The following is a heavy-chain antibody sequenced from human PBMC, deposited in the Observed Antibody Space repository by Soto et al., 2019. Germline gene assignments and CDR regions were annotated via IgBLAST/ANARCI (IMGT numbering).Heavy chain of an antibody. CDR2: MNPNSGNT. J-gene: IGHJ5*02. CDR1: GYTFTSYD. D-gene: IGHD2-8*01. CDR3: ARQWCMLPGGCDWFDP. V-gene: IGHV1-8*01. Sequence: RASVKVSCKASGYTFTSYDINWVRQATGQGLEWMGWMNPNSGNTGYAQKFQGRVTMTRNTSISTAYMELSSLRSEDTAVYYCARQWCMLPGGCDWFDPWGQGTLVTVSS.